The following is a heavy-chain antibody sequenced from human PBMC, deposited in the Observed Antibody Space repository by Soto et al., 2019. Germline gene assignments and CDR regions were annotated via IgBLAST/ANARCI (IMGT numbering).Heavy chain of an antibody. CDR3: VRSRSGAVADSFDY. V-gene: IGHV3-30*04. CDR1: GFTFSRHA. Sequence: QVHLVESGGGVVQPGRSLRVSCAASGFTFSRHAIHWVRQAPGKGLEWVAVISKDGSNTYYVDSVKGRFTISRDNSKNTLYLQMNSLRDEDTAVYYCVRSRSGAVADSFDYWGQGTLVTVSS. CDR2: ISKDGSNT. J-gene: IGHJ4*02. D-gene: IGHD3-10*01.